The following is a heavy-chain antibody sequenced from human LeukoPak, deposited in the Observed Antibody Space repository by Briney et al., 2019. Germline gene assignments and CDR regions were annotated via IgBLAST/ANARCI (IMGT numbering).Heavy chain of an antibody. D-gene: IGHD2-21*02. CDR2: ISPHDSDT. V-gene: IGHV5-51*01. CDR1: GYTFTSYW. J-gene: IGHJ4*02. CDR3: ARGDPTYYFDY. Sequence: GESLKISCKGSGYTFTSYWIGWVRQVPGKGLERMGIISPHDSDTRYSPSLQGQVTISADKSFNTAHLQWSSLKASDTAIYYCARGDPTYYFDYWGQGTLVTVSS.